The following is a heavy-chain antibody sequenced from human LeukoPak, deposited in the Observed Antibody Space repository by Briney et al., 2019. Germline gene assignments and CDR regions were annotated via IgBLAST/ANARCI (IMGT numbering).Heavy chain of an antibody. J-gene: IGHJ4*02. CDR1: GGSISSYY. Sequence: SETLSLTCTVSGGSISSYYWSWIRQPPGKGLEWIGYIYYSGSTNYNPSLKSRVTISVDTSKNQFSLKLSSATAADTAVYYCARAQRRGYSYVFDYWGQGTLVTVSS. CDR3: ARAQRRGYSYVFDY. D-gene: IGHD5-18*01. CDR2: IYYSGST. V-gene: IGHV4-59*01.